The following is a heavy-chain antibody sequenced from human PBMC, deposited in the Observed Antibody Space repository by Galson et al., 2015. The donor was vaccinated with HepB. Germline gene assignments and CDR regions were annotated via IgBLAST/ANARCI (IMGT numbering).Heavy chain of an antibody. CDR2: INPSGGST. CDR3: ARDQEVVAGTFDY. V-gene: IGHV1-46*01. Sequence: SVKVSCKASGYTFINHFINWVRQAPGQGLEWMGIINPSGGSTSFAQKFQGRVTMTSDTSTNTVYMELSSLRSEDTAVYYCARDQEVVAGTFDYWGQGALVTVSP. CDR1: GYTFINHF. D-gene: IGHD6-19*01. J-gene: IGHJ4*02.